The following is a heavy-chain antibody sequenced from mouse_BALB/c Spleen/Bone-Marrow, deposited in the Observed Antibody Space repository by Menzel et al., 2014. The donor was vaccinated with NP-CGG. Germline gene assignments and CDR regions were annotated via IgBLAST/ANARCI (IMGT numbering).Heavy chain of an antibody. CDR3: ARGNFYYGSSGDWYFDV. CDR1: GYSITSGYY. J-gene: IGHJ1*01. D-gene: IGHD1-1*01. CDR2: ISYDGSN. V-gene: IGHV3-6*02. Sequence: EVKLMESGPGLVKPSQSLSLTCSVTGYSITSGYYCNWIRQFPGNKLEWMGYISYDGSNNYNPSLKNRISITRDTSKNQFFLKLNSVTTEDTATYYCARGNFYYGSSGDWYFDVWGAGTTVTVSS.